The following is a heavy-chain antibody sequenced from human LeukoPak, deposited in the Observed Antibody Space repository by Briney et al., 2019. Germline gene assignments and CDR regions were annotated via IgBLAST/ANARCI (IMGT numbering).Heavy chain of an antibody. D-gene: IGHD3-3*01. CDR3: AKTNYDFWSGYYPGDNNWFDP. J-gene: IGHJ5*02. Sequence: GGSLRLSCAASGFTFSSYAMSWVRQAPGKGLEWVSAISGSGGSTYYADSVKGRFTISRDNSKNTLYLQMNSLRAKDTAVYYCAKTNYDFWSGYYPGDNNWFDPWGQGTLVTVSS. CDR2: ISGSGGST. CDR1: GFTFSSYA. V-gene: IGHV3-23*01.